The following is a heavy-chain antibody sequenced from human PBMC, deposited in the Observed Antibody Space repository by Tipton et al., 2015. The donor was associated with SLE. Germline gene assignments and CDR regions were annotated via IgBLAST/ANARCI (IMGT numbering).Heavy chain of an antibody. CDR1: GGSMGNYF. V-gene: IGHV4-59*08. Sequence: TLSLTCTVSGGSMGNYFWSWIRQPPGKGLEWIGFASYSGSTNYNPSLTSRVTISVDTAKNQFSLKLTSVTAADTAVYYCARRPTGYFEYWGQGALVTVSS. CDR3: ARRPTGYFEY. CDR2: ASYSGST. J-gene: IGHJ4*02.